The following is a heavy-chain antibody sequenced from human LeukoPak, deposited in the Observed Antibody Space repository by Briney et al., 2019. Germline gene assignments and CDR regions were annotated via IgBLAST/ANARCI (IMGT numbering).Heavy chain of an antibody. CDR2: ISWNSGSI. V-gene: IGHV3-9*01. Sequence: GGSLRLSCAASGFTFDDYAMHWVRQAPGKGLEWVSGISWNSGSIGYADSVKGRFTISRDNTKNTLYLQMNSLRAEDTAMYYCARRGAATDAFDIWGQGTMVTVSS. J-gene: IGHJ3*02. CDR1: GFTFDDYA. D-gene: IGHD1-26*01. CDR3: ARRGAATDAFDI.